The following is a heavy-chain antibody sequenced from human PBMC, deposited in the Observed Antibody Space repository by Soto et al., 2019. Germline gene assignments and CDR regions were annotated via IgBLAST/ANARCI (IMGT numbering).Heavy chain of an antibody. J-gene: IGHJ3*02. D-gene: IGHD1-7*01. CDR1: TFSFDGDS. CDR2: ISWNSETK. CDR3: TKEFLNSGTFDI. V-gene: IGHV3-9*01. Sequence: GGSLRLSCAASTFSFDGDSMHWVRQAPGKGLEWVSGISWNSETKGYADSVKGRLTTSRDNAKNALYLQMNGLRTEDTALYFCTKEFLNSGTFDIWGQGTMVTVSS.